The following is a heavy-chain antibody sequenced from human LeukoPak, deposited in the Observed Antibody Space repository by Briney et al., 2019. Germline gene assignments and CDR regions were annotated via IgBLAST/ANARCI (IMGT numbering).Heavy chain of an antibody. V-gene: IGHV3-23*01. CDR1: GFTFSSYG. Sequence: GGSLGLSCAASGFTFSSYGMSWVRQAPGKGLEWVSHISGSGTTTYLADSVKGRFTISRDNSKNTMYLQMNSLRAEDTAVYYCAKDQLGEFHFDYWGQGTLVTVSS. CDR3: AKDQLGEFHFDY. CDR2: ISGSGTTT. J-gene: IGHJ4*02. D-gene: IGHD3-10*01.